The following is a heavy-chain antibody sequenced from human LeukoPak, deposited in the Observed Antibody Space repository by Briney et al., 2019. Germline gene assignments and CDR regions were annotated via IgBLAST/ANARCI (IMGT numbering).Heavy chain of an antibody. D-gene: IGHD3-3*02. J-gene: IGHJ4*02. CDR3: ATGRTLGD. V-gene: IGHV3-7*01. Sequence: GGSLRLSCAASGFTFSSFWMSWVRQAPVKGLEWVANIKEDGTEKYYVDSVKGRFTISRDNAKNSLFLQMNSLRAEDTAVYYCATGRTLGDWGQGTLVTVPS. CDR1: GFTFSSFW. CDR2: IKEDGTEK.